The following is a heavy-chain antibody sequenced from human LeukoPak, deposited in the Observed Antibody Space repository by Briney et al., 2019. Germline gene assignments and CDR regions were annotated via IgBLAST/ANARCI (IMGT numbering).Heavy chain of an antibody. D-gene: IGHD5-18*01. Sequence: ASVKVSCKASGYTFTGYYMHWVQQAPGQGLEWMGWINPNSGGTNYAQKFQGRVTMTRDTSISTAFMELSRLRSDDTAVYYCARGEYSSYYMDVWGKGTTVTVSS. CDR3: ARGEYSSYYMDV. CDR2: INPNSGGT. CDR1: GYTFTGYY. V-gene: IGHV1-2*02. J-gene: IGHJ6*03.